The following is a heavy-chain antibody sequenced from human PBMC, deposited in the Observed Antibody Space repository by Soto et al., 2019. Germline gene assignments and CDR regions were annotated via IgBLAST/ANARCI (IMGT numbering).Heavy chain of an antibody. CDR2: IYNTGNS. J-gene: IGHJ2*01. CDR3: ARAMGRVLARWYFDL. CDR1: GDSISSGSYY. D-gene: IGHD3-10*01. Sequence: QVRLQESGPGLVKPSQTLSLTCTVSGDSISSGSYYWTWIRLLPGKGLEWLGYIYNTGNSYYNPSLKRRLIISIDTSKNQFSLKLSSVTAADTAVYYCARAMGRVLARWYFDLWGRGTLVTVSS. V-gene: IGHV4-31*03.